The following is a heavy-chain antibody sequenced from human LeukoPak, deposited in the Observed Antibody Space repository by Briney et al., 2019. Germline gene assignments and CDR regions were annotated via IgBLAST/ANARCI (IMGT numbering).Heavy chain of an antibody. CDR1: GYTFTSYD. V-gene: IGHV1-8*01. Sequence: ASVKVSCKASGYTFTSYDINWVRQATGQGLEWMGWMNPNSGNTGYAQKFQGRVTMTRNTSISIAYMELSSLRSEDTAVYYCARGPSPIVVVPAADRYFDYWGQGTLVTVSS. D-gene: IGHD2-2*01. CDR3: ARGPSPIVVVPAADRYFDY. CDR2: MNPNSGNT. J-gene: IGHJ4*02.